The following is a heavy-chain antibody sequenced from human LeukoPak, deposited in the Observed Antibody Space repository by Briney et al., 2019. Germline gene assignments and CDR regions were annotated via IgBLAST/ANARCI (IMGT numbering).Heavy chain of an antibody. J-gene: IGHJ4*02. Sequence: SQTLSLTCAVYGGSFSGYYWSWIRQPPGKGLEWIGEINHSGSTNYNPSLKSRVTISVDTSKNQFSLKLSSVTAADTAVYYCARTGSRVGRTTWAFISTYFDYWGQGTLVTVSS. CDR1: GGSFSGYY. D-gene: IGHD1-1*01. V-gene: IGHV4-34*01. CDR3: ARTGSRVGRTTWAFISTYFDY. CDR2: INHSGST.